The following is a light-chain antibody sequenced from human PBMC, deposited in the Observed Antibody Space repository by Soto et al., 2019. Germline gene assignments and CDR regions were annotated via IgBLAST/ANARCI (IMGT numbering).Light chain of an antibody. Sequence: QSALTQPPSASGSSGQSVTISCTGTSSDVGYYNYVSWYQQHPGRAPKLIIYEVNKRPSGVPDRFSGSKSGNTASLTVSGLQAEDEAEYYCTSYAVGKNVLFGGGTKVTVL. CDR1: SSDVGYYNY. CDR2: EVN. J-gene: IGLJ2*01. CDR3: TSYAVGKNVL. V-gene: IGLV2-8*01.